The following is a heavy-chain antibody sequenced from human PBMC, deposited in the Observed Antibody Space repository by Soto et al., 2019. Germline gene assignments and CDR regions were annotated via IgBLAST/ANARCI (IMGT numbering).Heavy chain of an antibody. V-gene: IGHV2-5*02. CDR1: VLSLTTSAVP. Sequence: SGPTLVNPTEPLPLTSSFSVLSLTTSAVPVGWIRQPPGKALEWLALTYSDDDKRYSPSLKSRLTITKDTAKSQVVLTMTNMVPVDTATYCCAHLDYGRIFGYWGQGTLVTVSS. J-gene: IGHJ4*02. CDR3: AHLDYGRIFGY. D-gene: IGHD2-15*01. CDR2: TYSDDDK.